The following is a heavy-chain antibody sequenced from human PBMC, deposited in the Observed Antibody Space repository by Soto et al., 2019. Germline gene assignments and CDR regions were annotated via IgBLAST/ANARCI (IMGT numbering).Heavy chain of an antibody. CDR1: EFTFSSYA. CDR2: ISSDGTNK. J-gene: IGHJ4*02. V-gene: IGHV3-30*18. CDR3: AKDTYDRSGYTWPLAYYFDY. Sequence: QVQLVESGGGVVQPGGSLRLSCAASEFTFSSYAMHWVRQAPGKGLEWVAVISSDGTNKYYADSVNGRFTISRDNSKNTLYLQMNSLRAEDTAVYYCAKDTYDRSGYTWPLAYYFDYWGQGTLVTVSS. D-gene: IGHD3-22*01.